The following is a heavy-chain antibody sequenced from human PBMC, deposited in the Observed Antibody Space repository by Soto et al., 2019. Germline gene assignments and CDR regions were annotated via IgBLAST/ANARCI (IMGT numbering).Heavy chain of an antibody. D-gene: IGHD5-12*01. V-gene: IGHV3-48*03. Sequence: GSLILSGAASGFTFSSYEMDLVRQAPGKGLEWVAYISSSGTILYGDSVKGRFTISRDNADNSLYLQLKSLTAEDTAVYYCTKEKSVMYSGYDAFDIWGRGTMVTVSS. CDR3: TKEKSVMYSGYDAFDI. J-gene: IGHJ3*02. CDR1: GFTFSSYE. CDR2: ISSSGTI.